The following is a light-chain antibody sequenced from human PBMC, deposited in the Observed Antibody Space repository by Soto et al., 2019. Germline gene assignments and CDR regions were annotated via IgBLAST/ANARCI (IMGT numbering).Light chain of an antibody. CDR2: GAS. CDR3: QQYNNWPGT. J-gene: IGKJ5*01. Sequence: EIVMTQSPATLSVSPGERATLSCRASQSVSSNLAWYQQKPGQAPRLLIYGASTRATGIPARFSGSGSGTEFTLTISSLQSEDFAVYYCQQYNNWPGTFCQGTRLEIK. CDR1: QSVSSN. V-gene: IGKV3-15*01.